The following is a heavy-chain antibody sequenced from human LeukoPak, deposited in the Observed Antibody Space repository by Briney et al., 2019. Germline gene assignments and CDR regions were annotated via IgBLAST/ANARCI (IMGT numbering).Heavy chain of an antibody. D-gene: IGHD1-26*01. CDR1: GFTSSAYW. CDR3: ARYGRYRAFDI. V-gene: IGHV3-74*01. J-gene: IGHJ3*02. Sequence: PGGSLRLSCAASGFTSSAYWMHWVRQAPGKGLVWVSRINSDGSTTNYADSVKGRFTISRDNAKNTLYLQMNSLSAEDTAVYFCARYGRYRAFDIWGQGTMVTVSS. CDR2: INSDGSTT.